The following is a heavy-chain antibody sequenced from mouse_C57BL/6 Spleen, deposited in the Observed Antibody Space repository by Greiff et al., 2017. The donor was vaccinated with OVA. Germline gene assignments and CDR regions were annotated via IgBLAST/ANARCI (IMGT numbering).Heavy chain of an antibody. CDR1: GYTFTSYT. Sequence: QLQQSGAELARPGASVKMSCKASGYTFTSYTMHWVKQRPGQGLEWIGYINPSSGYTKYNQKFKDKATLTADKSSSTAYMQLSSLTSEDSAVYYCARGSTMVTTGGYYFDYWGQGTTLTVSS. CDR3: ARGSTMVTTGGYYFDY. D-gene: IGHD2-2*01. J-gene: IGHJ2*01. CDR2: INPSSGYT. V-gene: IGHV1-4*01.